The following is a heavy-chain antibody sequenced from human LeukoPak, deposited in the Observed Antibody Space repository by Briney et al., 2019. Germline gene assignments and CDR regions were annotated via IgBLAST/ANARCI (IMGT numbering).Heavy chain of an antibody. CDR1: GFTFNNYW. J-gene: IGHJ5*02. Sequence: AGGSLRLSCAASGFTFNNYWMSWVRQAPGKGLEWVTNIKGDGSEKYYVESVKDRFTISRDNAKKSLYLQMNSLRAEDTAVYYCARDYTGYFPWGQGTLVIVSS. CDR3: ARDYTGYFP. CDR2: IKGDGSEK. D-gene: IGHD3-9*01. V-gene: IGHV3-7*03.